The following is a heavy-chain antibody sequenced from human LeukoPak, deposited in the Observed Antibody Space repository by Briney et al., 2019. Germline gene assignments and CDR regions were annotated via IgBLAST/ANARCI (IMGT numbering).Heavy chain of an antibody. Sequence: PGRSLRLSCAASGFTFSSYAMHWVRQAPGKGLEWVAVISYDGSNKYYADSVKGRFTISRDNSKNTLYLQMNSLRAEDTAVYYCARRESGYSSGGSFDYWGQGTLVTVSS. D-gene: IGHD5-18*01. CDR3: ARRESGYSSGGSFDY. CDR2: ISYDGSNK. CDR1: GFTFSSYA. J-gene: IGHJ4*02. V-gene: IGHV3-30*04.